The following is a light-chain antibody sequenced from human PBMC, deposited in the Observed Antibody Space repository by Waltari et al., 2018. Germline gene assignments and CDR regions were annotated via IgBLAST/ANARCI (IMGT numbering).Light chain of an antibody. Sequence: EAVLTQSPGTLSLSPGERVTLSCRASQGVSSSYLAWYQQKPGQAPRLLIYATSTRATGIPDSFSGSGSGTDFTLTISRLEPEDFAVYYCHQFGNSVVTFGGGAKVEIK. CDR3: HQFGNSVVT. V-gene: IGKV3-20*01. CDR2: ATS. CDR1: QGVSSSY. J-gene: IGKJ4*01.